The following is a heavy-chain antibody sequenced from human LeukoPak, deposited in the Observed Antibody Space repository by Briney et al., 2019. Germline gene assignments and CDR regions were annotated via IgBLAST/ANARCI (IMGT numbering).Heavy chain of an antibody. V-gene: IGHV1-18*01. J-gene: IGHJ6*02. CDR2: ISAYNGNT. D-gene: IGHD2-2*01. Sequence: ASVKDSCKASGYTFTSYGISWVRQAPGQGLEWMGWISAYNGNTNYPQKLQGRVTMTTDTSTSTAYMELRSLRSDDTAVYYCARDRAAAPYYYYGMDVWGQGTTVTVSS. CDR3: ARDRAAAPYYYYGMDV. CDR1: GYTFTSYG.